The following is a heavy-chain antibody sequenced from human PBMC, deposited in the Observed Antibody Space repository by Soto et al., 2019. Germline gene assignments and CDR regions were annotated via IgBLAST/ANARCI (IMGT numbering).Heavy chain of an antibody. Sequence: SETLSLTCTVSGGSISSGGYYWSWIRQHPGKGLEWIGYIYYSGSTYYNPSLKSRVTISVDTSKNQFSLKLSSVTAADTAVYYCARTTGVAGTWAGGVYFDYWGQGTLVTVSS. CDR2: IYYSGST. D-gene: IGHD6-13*01. CDR3: ARTTGVAGTWAGGVYFDY. V-gene: IGHV4-31*03. CDR1: GGSISSGGYY. J-gene: IGHJ4*02.